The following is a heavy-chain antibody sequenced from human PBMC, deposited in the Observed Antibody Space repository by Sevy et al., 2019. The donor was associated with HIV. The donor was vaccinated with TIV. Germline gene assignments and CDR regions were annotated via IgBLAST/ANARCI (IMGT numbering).Heavy chain of an antibody. CDR1: GYSFTSYW. V-gene: IGHV5-51*01. J-gene: IGHJ5*02. CDR2: IYPGDSDT. CDR3: ARRRDFWKYNWFDP. Sequence: HGESLKISCKGSGYSFTSYWIGWVRQMPGKGLEWMGIIYPGDSDTRYRPSFQGQVTISADKSISTAYLQWSSLKASDTAMYYCARRRDFWKYNWFDPWGQGTLVTVSS. D-gene: IGHD3-3*01.